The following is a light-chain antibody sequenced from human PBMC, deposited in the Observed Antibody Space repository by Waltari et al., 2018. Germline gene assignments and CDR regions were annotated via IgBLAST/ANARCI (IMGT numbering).Light chain of an antibody. J-gene: IGKJ5*01. CDR3: QQRFTSPPIT. V-gene: IGKV1-39*01. CDR2: GTS. CDR1: ESISLY. Sequence: IQLTPTPSALAASVGDRVPVPCQPNESISLYLNWYQQKPGKAPKLLIYGTSNLQSGGPSRLSGSGSGTEDTLTISSLQHDDFATYYYQQRFTSPPITFGQGTRLDIK.